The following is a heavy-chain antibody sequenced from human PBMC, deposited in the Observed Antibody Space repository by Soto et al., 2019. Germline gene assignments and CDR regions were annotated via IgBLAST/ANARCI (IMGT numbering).Heavy chain of an antibody. CDR2: IKQDGSEK. V-gene: IGHV3-7*05. D-gene: IGHD3-3*01. CDR3: ASAYYDFWSGYYTGAFDI. Sequence: GGSLRLSCAASGFTISSYWMSWVRQAPGKGLEWVANIKQDGSEKYYVDSVKGRFTISRDNAKNSLYLQMNSLRAEDTAVYYCASAYYDFWSGYYTGAFDIWGQGTMVTVSS. CDR1: GFTISSYW. J-gene: IGHJ3*02.